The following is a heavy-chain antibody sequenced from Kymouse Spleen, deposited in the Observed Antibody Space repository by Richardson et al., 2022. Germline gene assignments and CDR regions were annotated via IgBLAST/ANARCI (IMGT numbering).Heavy chain of an antibody. CDR3: ARPTTVGRYFDY. V-gene: IGHV4-39*01. CDR1: GGSISSSSYY. D-gene: IGHD4-23*01. Sequence: QLQLQESGPGLVKPSETLSLTCTVSGGSISSSSYYWGWIRQPPGKGLEWIGSIYYSGSTYYNPSLKSRVTISVDTSKNQFSLKLSSVTAADTAVYYCARPTTVGRYFDYWGQGTLVTVSS. J-gene: IGHJ4*02. CDR2: IYYSGST.